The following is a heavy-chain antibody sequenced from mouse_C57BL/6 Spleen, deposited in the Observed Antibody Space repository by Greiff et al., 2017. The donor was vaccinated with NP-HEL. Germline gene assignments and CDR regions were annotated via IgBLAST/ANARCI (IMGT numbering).Heavy chain of an antibody. V-gene: IGHV1-72*01. Sequence: VQLQQSGAELVKPGASVKLSCKASGYTFTSYWMHWVKQRPGRGLEWIGRIDPNSGGTKYNEKFKSKATLTVDKPSSTAYMQLSSLTSEDSAVYYCARAKVTTVVADYFDYWGQGTTLTVSS. D-gene: IGHD1-1*01. J-gene: IGHJ2*01. CDR3: ARAKVTTVVADYFDY. CDR1: GYTFTSYW. CDR2: IDPNSGGT.